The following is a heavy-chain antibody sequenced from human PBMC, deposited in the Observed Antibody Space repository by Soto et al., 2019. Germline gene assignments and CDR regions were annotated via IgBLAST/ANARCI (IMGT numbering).Heavy chain of an antibody. CDR2: IPYDERSK. D-gene: IGHD5-12*01. V-gene: IGHV3-30*18. CDR3: AKDPGYGLDS. CDR1: GFTFSTYG. Sequence: QVHLVESGGGVVQPGRSLRLSCAASGFTFSTYGMHWVRQAPGKGLEWVAAIPYDERSKYYADSVKGRFTISRDNSKNPLYLQMNSLRAEDTAVYYCAKDPGYGLDSWCQGTLVTVSS. J-gene: IGHJ4*02.